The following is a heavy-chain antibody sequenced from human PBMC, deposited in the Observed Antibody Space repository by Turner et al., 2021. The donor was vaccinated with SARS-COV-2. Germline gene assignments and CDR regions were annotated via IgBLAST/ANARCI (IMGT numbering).Heavy chain of an antibody. CDR1: GFTFSSYG. Sequence: QVQLVESGGGVGQPGRSLRLSCAASGFTFSSYGMHWVRQAPGKGREGVAVISYDVSNKYYADAVKGRFTISRDNSKITVYLQMNSLRAEDTAVYYCAKRIGSYCSGGSCSGGSFDYWGQGTLVTVSS. CDR2: ISYDVSNK. J-gene: IGHJ4*02. CDR3: AKRIGSYCSGGSCSGGSFDY. V-gene: IGHV3-30*18. D-gene: IGHD2-15*01.